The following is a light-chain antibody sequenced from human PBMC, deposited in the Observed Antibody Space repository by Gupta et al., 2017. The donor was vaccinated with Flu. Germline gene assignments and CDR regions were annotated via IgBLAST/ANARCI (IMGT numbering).Light chain of an antibody. CDR2: WAS. CDR3: QQYYDTPPVT. J-gene: IGKJ4*01. CDR1: RSVFHSYNRKNY. Sequence: IVVTQSPDSLAVSLGETATITCKSSRSVFHSYNRKNYLAWYQQKPGQSPRLLIYWASTRKSGVPDRFSGSGSGTDFTLTITSLQAEDVAIYFCQQYYDTPPVTFGGGTKVEIK. V-gene: IGKV4-1*01.